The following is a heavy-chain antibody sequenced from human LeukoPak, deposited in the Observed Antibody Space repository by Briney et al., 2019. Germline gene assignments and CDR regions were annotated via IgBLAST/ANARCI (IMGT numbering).Heavy chain of an antibody. CDR3: ALMTTVTTAFDY. Sequence: WIGYIYYSGSTNYTPSLKSRVTISVDTSKNQFSLKLSSVTAADTAVYYCALMTTVTTAFDYWGQGALVTVSS. CDR2: IYYSGST. J-gene: IGHJ4*02. D-gene: IGHD4-17*01. V-gene: IGHV4-59*08.